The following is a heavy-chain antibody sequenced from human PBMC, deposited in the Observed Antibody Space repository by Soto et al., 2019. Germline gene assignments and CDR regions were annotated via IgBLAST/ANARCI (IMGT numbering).Heavy chain of an antibody. J-gene: IGHJ6*02. CDR3: ARHAGYYYYGMDV. Sequence: QVQLQESGPGLVKPSETLSLTCTVSGGSISSYYWSWIRQPPGKGLEWIGYIYYSGSTNYNPSLKRRVTISVDTSKNQFSLKLSSVTAADTAVYYCARHAGYYYYGMDVWGQGTTVTVSS. V-gene: IGHV4-59*08. CDR1: GGSISSYY. CDR2: IYYSGST.